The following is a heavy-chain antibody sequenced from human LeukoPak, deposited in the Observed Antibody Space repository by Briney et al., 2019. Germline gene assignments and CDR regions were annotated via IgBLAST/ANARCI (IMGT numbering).Heavy chain of an antibody. Sequence: SETLSLTCTVSGGSISSYYWSWIRQPPGKGLEWIGYIYYSGSTNYNPSLKSRVTISVDTSKNQFSLKLSSVTAADTAVYYCAGSIFEEGWFDPWGQGTLVTVSS. CDR1: GGSISSYY. J-gene: IGHJ5*02. D-gene: IGHD2-21*01. V-gene: IGHV4-59*01. CDR2: IYYSGST. CDR3: AGSIFEEGWFDP.